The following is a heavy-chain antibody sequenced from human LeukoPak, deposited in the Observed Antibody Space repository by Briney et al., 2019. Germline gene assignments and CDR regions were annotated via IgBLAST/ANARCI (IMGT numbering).Heavy chain of an antibody. Sequence: ASVKVSCKASGYTFTGYYMHWVRQAPGQGLEWMGWINPNRGGTNYAQKFQGRVTMTRDTSISTAYMELSRLRSDDTAVYYCARDRANYYDSSGRDAFDIWGQGTMVTVSS. CDR3: ARDRANYYDSSGRDAFDI. CDR1: GYTFTGYY. V-gene: IGHV1-2*02. J-gene: IGHJ3*02. CDR2: INPNRGGT. D-gene: IGHD3-22*01.